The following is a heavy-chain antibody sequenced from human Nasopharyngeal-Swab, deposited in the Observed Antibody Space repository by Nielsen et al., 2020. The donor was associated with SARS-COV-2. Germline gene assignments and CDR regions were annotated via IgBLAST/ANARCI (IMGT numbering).Heavy chain of an antibody. Sequence: GGSLRLSCAASGFTVSSNYMTWVRQAPGKGLEWVSVIYSGGTTYYADSVRGRFTISRDNAKNTLYLQMNSLRVEDTAVYYCVKHQGSSSDQWGQGTLVTVSS. J-gene: IGHJ4*02. CDR2: IYSGGTT. V-gene: IGHV3-53*01. CDR3: VKHQGSSSDQ. CDR1: GFTVSSNY.